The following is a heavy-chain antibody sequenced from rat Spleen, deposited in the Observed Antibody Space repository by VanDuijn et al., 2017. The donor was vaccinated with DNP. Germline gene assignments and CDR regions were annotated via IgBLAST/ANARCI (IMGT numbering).Heavy chain of an antibody. V-gene: IGHV5-46*01. CDR3: TRGVYYGSSWAFDY. CDR2: ISASGGST. Sequence: EVQLVESGGGLVQPGRSMKLSCAASGFTFSSFPMAWVRQAATKGLEWVATISASGGSTYYRDSVKGRFTISRDTAKSSLYLQMNSLKSEDTATYYCTRGVYYGSSWAFDYWGHGVMVTVSS. CDR1: GFTFSSFP. D-gene: IGHD1-6*01. J-gene: IGHJ2*01.